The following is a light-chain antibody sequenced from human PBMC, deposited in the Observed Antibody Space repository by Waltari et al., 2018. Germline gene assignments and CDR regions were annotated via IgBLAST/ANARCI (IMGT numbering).Light chain of an antibody. J-gene: IGKJ5*01. CDR1: QDVSNY. CDR3: QQYDNLPIT. CDR2: DAS. V-gene: IGKV1-33*01. Sequence: DIQLNQSPSSLSAYVGDRVTITCQASQDVSNYLNWYQQKPGKAPKLLIYDASNLETGVPSRFSGSGSGTDFTFTISSLQPEDIATYYCQQYDNLPITFGQGTRLEIK.